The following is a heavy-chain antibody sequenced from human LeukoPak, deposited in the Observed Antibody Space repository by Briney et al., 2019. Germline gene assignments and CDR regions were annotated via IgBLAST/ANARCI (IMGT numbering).Heavy chain of an antibody. CDR1: GFTFSSYG. J-gene: IGHJ6*02. Sequence: GGSLRLSCAASGFTFSSYGMHWIRQAPGKGLEWVAVIWYDGSNKYYADSVKGRFTISRDNSKNTLYLQMNSLRAEDTAVYYCARDVYGYGSNYYYYGMDVWGQGTTVTVSS. CDR3: ARDVYGYGSNYYYYGMDV. V-gene: IGHV3-33*01. D-gene: IGHD5-18*01. CDR2: IWYDGSNK.